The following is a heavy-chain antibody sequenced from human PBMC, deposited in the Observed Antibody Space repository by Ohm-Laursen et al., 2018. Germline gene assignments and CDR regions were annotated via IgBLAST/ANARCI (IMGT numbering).Heavy chain of an antibody. J-gene: IGHJ4*02. Sequence: SDTLSLTCAVYGGSFSGYYWSWIRQPPGKGLEWIGEINHSGSTNYNPSLKSRVTISVDTSKNQFSLKLSSVTAADTAVYYCARDGNEGYWGQGTLVTVSS. V-gene: IGHV4-34*01. D-gene: IGHD4-23*01. CDR2: INHSGST. CDR3: ARDGNEGY. CDR1: GGSFSGYY.